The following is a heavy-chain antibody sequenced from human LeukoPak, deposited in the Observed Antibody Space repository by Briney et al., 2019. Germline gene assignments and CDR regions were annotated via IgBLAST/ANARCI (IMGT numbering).Heavy chain of an antibody. V-gene: IGHV3-23*01. CDR1: GSTFSSYA. CDR2: ISGSGGST. D-gene: IGHD6-19*01. J-gene: IGHJ3*02. Sequence: GGSLRLSCAASGSTFSSYAMSWVRQAPGKGLEWVSVISGSGGSTYYADSVKGRFTISRDNSKDTLYLQMNTLRAEDTAVYYCAKDHPAGYSSGWYDAFDIWGRGTLVTVSS. CDR3: AKDHPAGYSSGWYDAFDI.